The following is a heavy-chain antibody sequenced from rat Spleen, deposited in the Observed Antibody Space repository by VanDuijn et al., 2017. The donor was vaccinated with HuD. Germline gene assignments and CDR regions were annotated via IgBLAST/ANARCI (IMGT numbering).Heavy chain of an antibody. V-gene: IGHV2-43*01. Sequence: QVQLKESGPGLVQPSQTLSLACTVSGFSLTNYHVHWVRPPSGKGLEWMGVIWTGGNTEYNSALKSRLSISRDTSKSQVFLKMNSLQTEDTATYYCAREYAMGINFDYWGQGVMVTVSS. CDR3: AREYAMGINFDY. CDR1: GFSLTNYH. J-gene: IGHJ2*01. CDR2: IWTGGNT. D-gene: IGHD1-9*01.